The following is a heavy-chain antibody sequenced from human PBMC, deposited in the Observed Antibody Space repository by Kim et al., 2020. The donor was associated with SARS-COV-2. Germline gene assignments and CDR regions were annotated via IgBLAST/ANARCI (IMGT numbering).Heavy chain of an antibody. CDR3: ARGGYYYYGMDV. J-gene: IGHJ6*02. V-gene: IGHV4-59*09. Sequence: NYNPSLKSGVTISVDTSKNQFALKLSSVTAADTAVYYCARGGYYYYGMDVWGQGTTVTVSS.